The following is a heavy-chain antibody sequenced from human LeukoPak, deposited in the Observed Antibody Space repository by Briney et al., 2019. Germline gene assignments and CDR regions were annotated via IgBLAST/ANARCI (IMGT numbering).Heavy chain of an antibody. CDR2: IGNSVSGNII. CDR1: GFTFSDYY. CDR3: ARDGLQAYYDSSGFFDY. V-gene: IGHV3-11*04. D-gene: IGHD3-22*01. Sequence: GGSLRLSCAASGFTFSDYYMSWIRQAPGKGLEWVSYIGNSVSGNIIYYADSVMGRFTISRDNAKNSLYLQMNSLRAEDTAVYYCARDGLQAYYDSSGFFDYWGQGTLVTVSS. J-gene: IGHJ4*02.